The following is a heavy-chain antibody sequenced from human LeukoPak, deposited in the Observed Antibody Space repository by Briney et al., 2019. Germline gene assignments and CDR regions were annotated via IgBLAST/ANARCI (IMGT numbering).Heavy chain of an antibody. V-gene: IGHV3-23*01. Sequence: GGSLRLSCAASGFTFSSYAMSWVRQAPGKGLEWVSAISGRGGSTYYADSVKGRFTISRDNSKNTLYLQMNSLRAEDTAVYYCAKDRGYYYGSGSYYTPTGDYWGQGTLVTVSS. CDR2: ISGRGGST. D-gene: IGHD3-10*01. J-gene: IGHJ4*02. CDR3: AKDRGYYYGSGSYYTPTGDY. CDR1: GFTFSSYA.